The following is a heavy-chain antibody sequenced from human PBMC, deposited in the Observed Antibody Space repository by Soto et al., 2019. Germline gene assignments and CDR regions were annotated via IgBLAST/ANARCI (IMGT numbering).Heavy chain of an antibody. Sequence: EVQLVGSGGGLVKPGGSLTLSCAASGFIFNTYTMNWVRQAPGRGLEWVSSIDPTSSFIYYSDSVKGRFTISRDNADGSLTLQVNSLRAEDTSVYFCARPVPGYGAYDLWGQGILVTVSS. CDR1: GFIFNTYT. J-gene: IGHJ4*02. V-gene: IGHV3-21*01. CDR2: IDPTSSFI. CDR3: ARPVPGYGAYDL. D-gene: IGHD5-12*01.